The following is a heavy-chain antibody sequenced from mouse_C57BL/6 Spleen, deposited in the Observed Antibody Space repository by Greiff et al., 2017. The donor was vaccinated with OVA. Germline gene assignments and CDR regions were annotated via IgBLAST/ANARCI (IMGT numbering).Heavy chain of an antibody. J-gene: IGHJ2*01. CDR1: GYTFTSYW. CDR2: IDPSDSYT. D-gene: IGHD1-1*01. V-gene: IGHV1-50*01. Sequence: QVQLQQSGAELVKPGASVKLSCKASGYTFTSYWMQWVKQRPGQGLEWIGEIDPSDSYTNYNQKFKGKATLTVDTSSSTAYMQLSSLTSEDSAVYYCARRGRGRGDYWGQGTTLTVSS. CDR3: ARRGRGRGDY.